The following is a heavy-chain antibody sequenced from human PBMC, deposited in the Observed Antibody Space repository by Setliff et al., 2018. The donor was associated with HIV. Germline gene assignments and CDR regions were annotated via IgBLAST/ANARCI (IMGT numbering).Heavy chain of an antibody. CDR1: GYTFTSYG. Sequence: ASVKVSCKASGYTFTSYGISWVRQAPGQGLEWMGWISAYNGNTNYALKFRDRVTLTTDTSTNTAHMELRSLTYGDTAVYFCARGWDYGVRKPEDWGQGTLVTVSS. CDR2: ISAYNGNT. V-gene: IGHV1-18*01. J-gene: IGHJ4*02. CDR3: ARGWDYGVRKPED. D-gene: IGHD3-10*01.